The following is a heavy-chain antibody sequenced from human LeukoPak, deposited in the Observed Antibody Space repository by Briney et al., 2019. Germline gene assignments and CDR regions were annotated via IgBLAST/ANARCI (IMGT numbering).Heavy chain of an antibody. CDR2: LSGSGGST. D-gene: IGHD6-19*01. V-gene: IGHV3-23*01. CDR1: RFTFSSYA. CDR3: ATLAPIWGVAANRYFDY. Sequence: GGSLTLSCSASRFTFSSYAMSWVRQAPGKGLEWVSYLSGSGGSTYYADSVKGRFTTSRDNSKNTLYLQMNSLRAEDTAVYYCATLAPIWGVAANRYFDYWGQGTRVTVS. J-gene: IGHJ4*02.